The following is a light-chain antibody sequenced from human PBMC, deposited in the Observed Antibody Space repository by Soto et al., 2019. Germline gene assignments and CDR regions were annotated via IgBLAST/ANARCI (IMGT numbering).Light chain of an antibody. V-gene: IGKV1-5*03. J-gene: IGKJ2*02. CDR3: QEYDGHCT. CDR2: MAS. Sequence: DIQMTQSPSTLSASVGDRVSITCRTSQNIKSRLAWYQQKPGKAPKLLIYMASSLQSGVPSRFSGGGSGTEFTLTINSLQPDDFATYFCQEYDGHCTFGQGTKLEMK. CDR1: QNIKSR.